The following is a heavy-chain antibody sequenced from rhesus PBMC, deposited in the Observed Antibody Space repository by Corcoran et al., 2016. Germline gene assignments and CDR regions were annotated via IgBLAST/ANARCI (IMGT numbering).Heavy chain of an antibody. CDR3: ARDRAYCNSNTGYKGFDY. V-gene: IGHV4-173*01. J-gene: IGHJ4*01. Sequence: QLQLQESGPGLVKPSETLSLTCVVSGGSISSNWGNWIRQPPGKGLEWGGRISVVDGATPNNPPEKTRFTISKDKSKNQYSLGLSVGTAGDPAMYYGARDRAYCNSNTGYKGFDYWGQGVRVTVSS. CDR2: ISVVDGAT. CDR1: GGSISSNW. D-gene: IGHD2-2*01.